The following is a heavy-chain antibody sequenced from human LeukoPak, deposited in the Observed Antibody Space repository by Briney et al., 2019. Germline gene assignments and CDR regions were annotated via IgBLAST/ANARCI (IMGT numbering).Heavy chain of an antibody. D-gene: IGHD3-22*01. Sequence: ASVKVSCKASGYTFTGYYMHWARQAPGQGREWMGWINPNSGGTNYAQKFQGRVTMTRDTSISTAYMELSRLRSDDTAVYYCARDLAYYDSSGADWGQGTMVTVSS. J-gene: IGHJ3*01. V-gene: IGHV1-2*02. CDR1: GYTFTGYY. CDR3: ARDLAYYDSSGAD. CDR2: INPNSGGT.